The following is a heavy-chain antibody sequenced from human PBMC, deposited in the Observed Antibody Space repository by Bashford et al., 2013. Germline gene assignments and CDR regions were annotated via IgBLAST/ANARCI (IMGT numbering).Heavy chain of an antibody. Sequence: ASVKVSCKASGGTFSSYAISWVRQAPGQGLEWMGWISAYNGNTNYAQKLQGRVTMTTDTSTSTAYMELRSLRSDDTAVYYCARDLEDIVVVPAARINTNWFDPGARDNGHRLL. J-gene: IGHJ5*02. CDR3: ARDLEDIVVVPAARINTNWFDP. V-gene: IGHV1-18*01. CDR1: GGTFSSYA. D-gene: IGHD2-2*01. CDR2: ISAYNGNT.